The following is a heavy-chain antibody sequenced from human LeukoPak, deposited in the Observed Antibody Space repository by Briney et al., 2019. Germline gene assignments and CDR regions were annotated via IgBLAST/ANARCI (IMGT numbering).Heavy chain of an antibody. CDR1: GFAFSSFR. D-gene: IGHD2-21*01. V-gene: IGHV3-21*01. Sequence: GGSLRISCGASGFAFSSFRMSWVLQAPGRGLEWVSSISGNSADINNADSLKGRFTISRDNAKNSLYLQLNSLTVEDTAVYYCARLDWRGYWGQGTLVTVSS. CDR2: ISGNSADI. J-gene: IGHJ4*02. CDR3: ARLDWRGY.